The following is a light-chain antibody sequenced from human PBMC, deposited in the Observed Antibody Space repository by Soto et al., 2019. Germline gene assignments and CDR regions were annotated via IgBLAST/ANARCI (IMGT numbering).Light chain of an antibody. J-gene: IGKJ5*01. V-gene: IGKV3-15*01. CDR1: QSIDIN. CDR2: RAS. Sequence: EIVMAQSPAPLSVSPGERAPLPRSASQSIDINIVWYQQKPGQAPRLLIVRASTRATGIPARFSGSGSGTEFTLTISSLQSEDFAVYYCQQYHQWPPITFGQGTRLEVK. CDR3: QQYHQWPPIT.